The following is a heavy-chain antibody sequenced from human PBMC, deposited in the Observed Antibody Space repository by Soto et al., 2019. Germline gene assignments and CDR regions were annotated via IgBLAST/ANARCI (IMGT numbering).Heavy chain of an antibody. J-gene: IGHJ3*01. V-gene: IGHV1-18*01. Sequence: ASVKVSCKASGYTFTSSGISWVRQAPGQGLEWMGWISSDNGNTNYAQHLQGRVSMTTDTSTSTAYMDLRSLRSDDTAVYYCARDQGITTFDVWGRGTMVTVSS. D-gene: IGHD3-10*01. CDR3: ARDQGITTFDV. CDR1: GYTFTSSG. CDR2: ISSDNGNT.